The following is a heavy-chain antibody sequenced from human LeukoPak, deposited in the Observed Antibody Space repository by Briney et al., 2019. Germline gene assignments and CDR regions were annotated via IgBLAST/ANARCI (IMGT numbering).Heavy chain of an antibody. CDR3: ARGYCSSTSCYYFDY. CDR2: IIPIFGTA. D-gene: IGHD2-2*01. J-gene: IGHJ4*02. Sequence: ASVKVSCKASGGTFSSYAISWVRQAPGQGLEWMGGIIPIFGTANYAQKFQGRVTITADESTSTAYMELSSLRSEDTAVYYCARGYCSSTSCYYFDYWGQGTLVTVSS. V-gene: IGHV1-69*13. CDR1: GGTFSSYA.